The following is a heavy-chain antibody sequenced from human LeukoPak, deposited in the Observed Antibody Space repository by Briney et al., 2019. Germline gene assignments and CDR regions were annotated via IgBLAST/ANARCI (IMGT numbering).Heavy chain of an antibody. J-gene: IGHJ6*02. Sequence: HPGGSLRLSCAASGFTFNNYAMSWFRQTPGKGLEWVSAISGSGDRTYYAESVKGRFSISRDNSKNTLYLQMHSLRAEDTAVYYCGKRELWHGSGEDDWGQGTTVTVSS. CDR2: ISGSGDRT. CDR1: GFTFNNYA. CDR3: GKRELWHGSGEDD. D-gene: IGHD3-10*01. V-gene: IGHV3-23*01.